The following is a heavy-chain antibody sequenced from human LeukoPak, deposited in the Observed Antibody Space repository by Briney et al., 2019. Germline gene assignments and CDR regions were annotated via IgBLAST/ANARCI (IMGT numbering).Heavy chain of an antibody. V-gene: IGHV1-2*02. CDR2: INPNSGGT. J-gene: IGHJ4*02. Sequence: ASVKVSCKASGYTFTGYYMHWVRQAPGQGLEWMGWINPNSGGTNYAQKFQGRVTMTRDTSISTAYMELSRLRSDDTAVYYCAGVRFWVVVPAAIDYWGQGTLVTVSS. CDR3: AGVRFWVVVPAAIDY. D-gene: IGHD2-2*02. CDR1: GYTFTGYY.